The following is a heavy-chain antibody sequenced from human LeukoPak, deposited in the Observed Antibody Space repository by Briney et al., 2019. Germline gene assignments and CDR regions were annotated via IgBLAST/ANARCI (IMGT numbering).Heavy chain of an antibody. CDR1: GFIFSNYW. CDR3: ARGGTTCFD. CDR2: ISPDGSTT. Sequence: GGSQRLSCAASGFIFSNYWMQWVRQAPGKGLVWVSGISPDGSTTTYADSVKGRFTISRDNAKNTLYLQMNSLGAEDTAVYYCARGGTTCFDWGQGALVTVSS. J-gene: IGHJ4*02. V-gene: IGHV3-74*01. D-gene: IGHD2-2*01.